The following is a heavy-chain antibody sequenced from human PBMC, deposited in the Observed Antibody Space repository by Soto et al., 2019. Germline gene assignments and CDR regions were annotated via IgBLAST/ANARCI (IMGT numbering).Heavy chain of an antibody. Sequence: EVQLVQSGAEVKKHGESLRISCKGSGYSFTSYWISWVRQMPGKGLXXMGRIDPSDSYTNYSPSFQGHVTISADKSXXXXXXXXXXXXXXXXXXXXXXRLFVGXDIVATTRDYWSQGTLVTVSS. CDR3: XRLFVGXDIVATTRDY. CDR2: IDPSDSYT. CDR1: GYSFTSYW. J-gene: IGHJ4*02. V-gene: IGHV5-10-1*01. D-gene: IGHD5-12*01.